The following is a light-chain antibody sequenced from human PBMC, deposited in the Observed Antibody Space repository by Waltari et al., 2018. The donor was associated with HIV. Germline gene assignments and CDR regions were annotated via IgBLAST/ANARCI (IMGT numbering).Light chain of an antibody. CDR3: QQYYTSAALT. Sequence: DIVMTQSPDSLAVSLGERATIHCKSSQSVLSSSNNKSSLTWYQMKPGQPPKVLIYWASIRESGVPDRFRGSGSGTDFTLTITSLQAEDVAVYYCQQYYTSAALTFGGETKVEIK. CDR2: WAS. J-gene: IGKJ4*01. V-gene: IGKV4-1*01. CDR1: QSVLSSSNNKSS.